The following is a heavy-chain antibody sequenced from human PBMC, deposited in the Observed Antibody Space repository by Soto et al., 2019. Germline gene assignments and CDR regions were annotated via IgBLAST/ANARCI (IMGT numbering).Heavy chain of an antibody. CDR3: ASTAGRGYSGYFDY. D-gene: IGHD5-12*01. CDR2: ISSSSSYI. V-gene: IGHV3-21*01. Sequence: EVQLVESGGGLVKPGGSLRLSCAASGFTFSSYSMNWVRQAPGKGLEWVSSISSSSSYIYYADSVKGRFTISRDNAKNSLYLQMNSLRAEDTAVYYCASTAGRGYSGYFDYWGQGTLVTVSS. J-gene: IGHJ4*02. CDR1: GFTFSSYS.